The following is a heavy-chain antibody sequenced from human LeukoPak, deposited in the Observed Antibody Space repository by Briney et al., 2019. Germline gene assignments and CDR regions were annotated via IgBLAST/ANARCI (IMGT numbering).Heavy chain of an antibody. Sequence: PSETLSLTCTVSGGFISSSNYYWGWIRQPPGKGLEWIGNIFYSGSTYYNPSLKSRVTISVDTSKNQFSLKLSSVTAADTAIYYCARRDSSAYYYAFGYWGQGTLVTVSS. J-gene: IGHJ4*02. CDR2: IFYSGST. CDR3: ARRDSSAYYYAFGY. CDR1: GGFISSSNYY. D-gene: IGHD3-22*01. V-gene: IGHV4-39*01.